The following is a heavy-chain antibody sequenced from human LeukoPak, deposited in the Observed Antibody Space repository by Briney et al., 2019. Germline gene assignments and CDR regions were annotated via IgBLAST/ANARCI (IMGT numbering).Heavy chain of an antibody. CDR3: AKINYYDSSDYYPPTY. D-gene: IGHD3-22*01. CDR2: IYYSGTT. V-gene: IGHV4-59*01. J-gene: IGHJ4*02. CDR1: GGSISSYY. Sequence: KPSETLFLTCTVSGGSISSYYWSWIRQPPGKGLEWIGYIYYSGTTNYNPSLKSRVTISVDTSKNQFSLKLSSVTAADTAVYYCAKINYYDSSDYYPPTYWGQGALVTVSP.